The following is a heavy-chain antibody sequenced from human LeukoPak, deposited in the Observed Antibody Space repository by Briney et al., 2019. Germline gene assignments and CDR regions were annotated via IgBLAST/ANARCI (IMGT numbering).Heavy chain of an antibody. Sequence: PGGSLRLSCAASGFTFSSYWMHWVRQAPGKGLVWVSRINSDGSSTSYADSVKGQFTISRDNSKNTLYLQMNSLRAEDTAIYYCAKSGLSISAARQLDYWGQGTLVTVSS. CDR1: GFTFSSYW. D-gene: IGHD6-13*01. CDR3: AKSGLSISAARQLDY. V-gene: IGHV3-74*01. CDR2: INSDGSST. J-gene: IGHJ4*02.